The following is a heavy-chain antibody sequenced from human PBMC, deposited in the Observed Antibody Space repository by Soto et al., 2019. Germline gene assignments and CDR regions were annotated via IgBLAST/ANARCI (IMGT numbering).Heavy chain of an antibody. CDR3: ARENSNYSFDY. V-gene: IGHV3-66*01. Sequence: GSLRFSCAASGFTVSSDYMSWVRQAPGKGLEWVSVIYSGGSTYYADSVKGRFTISRDNSKNTLYLQMNSLRAEDTAVYYCARENSNYSFDYWGQGTLVTVSS. J-gene: IGHJ4*02. CDR1: GFTVSSDY. CDR2: IYSGGST. D-gene: IGHD4-4*01.